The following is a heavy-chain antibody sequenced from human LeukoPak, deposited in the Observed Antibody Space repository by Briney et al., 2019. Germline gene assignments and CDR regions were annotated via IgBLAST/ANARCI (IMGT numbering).Heavy chain of an antibody. CDR1: GYTFTSSW. Sequence: GESLKISCKASGYTFTSSWISWVRQMPGKGLEWMGRIDPSDSYANYSPSFQGHVTISADKSISTAYLQWSSLKASDTAMYYCARHGDSWSSSLGYWGQGTLVTVSS. CDR3: ARHGDSWSSSLGY. V-gene: IGHV5-10-1*01. CDR2: IDPSDSYA. J-gene: IGHJ4*02. D-gene: IGHD6-13*01.